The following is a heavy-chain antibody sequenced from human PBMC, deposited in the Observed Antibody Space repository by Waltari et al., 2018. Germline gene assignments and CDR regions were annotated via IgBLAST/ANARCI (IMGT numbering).Heavy chain of an antibody. V-gene: IGHV5-10-1*03. D-gene: IGHD2-15*01. CDR2: IDPGDSYA. CDR3: ARTHIGGNLPFHN. Sequence: EVHLVQSGPEVRKPGESLTISCKASGYSFTPYWITWVRQMPGKGLEWMGRIDPGDSYADYSPSFQSHVTISVDKSISTAYLHWSGLKASDSALYYCARTHIGGNLPFHNWGQGTLVTVSS. J-gene: IGHJ4*02. CDR1: GYSFTPYW.